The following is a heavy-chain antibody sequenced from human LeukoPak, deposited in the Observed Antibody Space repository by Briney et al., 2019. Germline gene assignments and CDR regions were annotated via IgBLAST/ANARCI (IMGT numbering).Heavy chain of an antibody. J-gene: IGHJ5*02. D-gene: IGHD2-2*01. CDR3: GYCSSTSCYENWFDP. V-gene: IGHV5-10-1*01. CDR1: GYSFTSYW. Sequence: GESLKISCKGSGYSFTSYWISWVRQMPGKGLEWMGRIDPSDSYTNYSPSFQGHVTISADKSINTAYLQWSSLKASDTAMYYCGYCSSTSCYENWFDPWGQGTLVTVSS. CDR2: IDPSDSYT.